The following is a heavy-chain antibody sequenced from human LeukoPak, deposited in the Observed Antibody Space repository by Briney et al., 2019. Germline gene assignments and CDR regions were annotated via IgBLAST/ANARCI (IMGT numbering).Heavy chain of an antibody. Sequence: SETLSLTCSVSDDSISSTNYYWGWIRQPPGKGLEWIGNIYYSGSASYNPSLKSRVTMSVDTSKKQFSLKLNSVTAADTAVYYCARPGSSGWYWGQGTLLTVSS. D-gene: IGHD6-19*01. V-gene: IGHV4-39*01. CDR1: DDSISSTNYY. J-gene: IGHJ4*02. CDR2: IYYSGSA. CDR3: ARPGSSGWY.